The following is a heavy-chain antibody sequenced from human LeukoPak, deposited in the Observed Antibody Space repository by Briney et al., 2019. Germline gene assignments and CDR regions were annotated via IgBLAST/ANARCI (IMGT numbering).Heavy chain of an antibody. J-gene: IGHJ5*02. CDR3: AREYCSGGSCPNLNNWFDP. CDR2: IIPIFGTA. V-gene: IGHV1-69*05. CDR1: GGTFSSYA. D-gene: IGHD2-15*01. Sequence: GASVKVSCKASGGTFSSYAISWVRQAPGQGLEWMGRIIPIFGTANYAQKFQGRVTITTDESTSTAYMELSSLRSEDTAVYYCAREYCSGGSCPNLNNWFDPWGQGTLVTVSS.